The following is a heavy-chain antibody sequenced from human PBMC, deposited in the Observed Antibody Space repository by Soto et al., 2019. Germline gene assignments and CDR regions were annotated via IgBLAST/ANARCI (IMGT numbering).Heavy chain of an antibody. J-gene: IGHJ4*02. CDR3: LSFWTDS. CDR1: GFTFSNYW. D-gene: IGHD1-1*01. CDR2: INEHGSEM. V-gene: IGHV3-7*03. Sequence: EVQLVGSGGGLVQPGGSLRLSCAASGFTFSNYWINWVRQAPGEGLEWVANINEHGSEMHYVDSVKGRFTISRDNAKNSVYLQMNGLRAEDTAVYYCLSFWTDSWGQGSLVTVSS.